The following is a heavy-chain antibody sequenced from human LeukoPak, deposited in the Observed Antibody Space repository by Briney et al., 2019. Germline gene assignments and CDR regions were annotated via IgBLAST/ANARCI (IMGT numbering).Heavy chain of an antibody. D-gene: IGHD5-24*01. V-gene: IGHV3-33*08. CDR3: ARELYGYYFDS. Sequence: QSGGSLRLSCAASGFTFSSYGMHWVRQAPGKGLEWVAVIWYDGSKKYYADSVKGRFTISRDSSKNTLYPQMISLRAEDTAIYYCARELYGYYFDSWGQGTLVTVPS. J-gene: IGHJ4*02. CDR2: IWYDGSKK. CDR1: GFTFSSYG.